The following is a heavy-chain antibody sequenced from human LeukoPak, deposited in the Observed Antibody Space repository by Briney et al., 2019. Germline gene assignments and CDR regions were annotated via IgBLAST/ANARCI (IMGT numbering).Heavy chain of an antibody. CDR3: ARGESGLVNPKEY. CDR2: INTNTVNP. D-gene: IGHD1-26*01. V-gene: IGHV7-4-1*02. CDR1: GYTFTNYA. J-gene: IGHJ4*02. Sequence: ASVKVSCKASGYTFTNYALNWVRQAPGQGLEWMGWINTNTVNPTYAQGFTGRFVFSLDTSVSTAYLQISRLKAEDTAVYYCARGESGLVNPKEYRGQGTLGTVSP.